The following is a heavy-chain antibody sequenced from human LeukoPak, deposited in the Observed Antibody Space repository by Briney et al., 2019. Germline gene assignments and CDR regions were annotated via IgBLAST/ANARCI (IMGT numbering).Heavy chain of an antibody. CDR1: QFSFTNNW. CDR3: VREVGAPGSFDI. J-gene: IGHJ3*02. CDR2: ISRDGTVT. Sequence: GGSLRLSCVGSQFSFTNNWMHWVRQVPGKGLMWVLRISRDGTVTDYADSVKGRFAISRDNAKNTLYLEMNSLRGEDTGLFYCVREVGAPGSFDIWGQGTLVTVSS. V-gene: IGHV3-74*01. D-gene: IGHD1-26*01.